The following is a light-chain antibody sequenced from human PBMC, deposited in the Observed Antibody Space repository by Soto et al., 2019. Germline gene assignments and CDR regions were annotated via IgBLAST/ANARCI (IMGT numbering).Light chain of an antibody. Sequence: EIVLTRSPGTLSLSPGERATLSCRAVQSVTSTYMAWYQQKPGQAPRLLIYATSFRATGIPDRFRGSGSGTDFTLTISSLEPEDSAVYYCQDSSTSPWPFGQGTKVDIK. J-gene: IGKJ1*01. CDR3: QDSSTSPWP. CDR2: ATS. CDR1: QSVTSTY. V-gene: IGKV3-20*01.